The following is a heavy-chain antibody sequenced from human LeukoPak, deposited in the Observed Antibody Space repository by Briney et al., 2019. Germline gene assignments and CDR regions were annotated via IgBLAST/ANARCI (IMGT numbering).Heavy chain of an antibody. Sequence: ASVKVSCKASGYTFTSYGISWVRRAPGQGLEWMGWISAYNGNTNYAQKLQGRVTMTTDTSTSTAYMELRSLRSDDTAVYYCARDRGVNYYDSSGYYYWGQGTLVTVSS. J-gene: IGHJ4*02. D-gene: IGHD3-22*01. CDR2: ISAYNGNT. CDR3: ARDRGVNYYDSSGYYY. CDR1: GYTFTSYG. V-gene: IGHV1-18*01.